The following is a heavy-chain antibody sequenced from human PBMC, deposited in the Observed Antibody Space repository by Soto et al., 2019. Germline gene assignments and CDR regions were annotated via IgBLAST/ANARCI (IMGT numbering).Heavy chain of an antibody. CDR1: GFIFKHHA. D-gene: IGHD1-1*01. Sequence: QVQLVESGGGVVQPGRSLRLSCAASGFIFKHHAMHWVRQAAGKGLEWVAQIWYDGSHTYYTDSVKGRLTISRDNLKDMVYLHMDSLRAEDTAVYYCERDGQQLAPYAMDVWGQGTTVTVSS. J-gene: IGHJ6*02. CDR2: IWYDGSHT. CDR3: ERDGQQLAPYAMDV. V-gene: IGHV3-33*01.